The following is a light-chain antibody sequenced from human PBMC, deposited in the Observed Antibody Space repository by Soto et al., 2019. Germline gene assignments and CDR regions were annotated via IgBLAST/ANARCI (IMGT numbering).Light chain of an antibody. CDR3: QQYNSYSPST. CDR1: QSISSW. J-gene: IGKJ2*01. V-gene: IGKV1-5*01. Sequence: DIQMTQSPSTLSASVGDRVTITCRASQSISSWLAWYQQKPGKAPKILIYDAYSLESGVPSRFSGRGSGTEFTLTISSLQPDDFATYYCQQYNSYSPSTFGQGTKLEIK. CDR2: DAY.